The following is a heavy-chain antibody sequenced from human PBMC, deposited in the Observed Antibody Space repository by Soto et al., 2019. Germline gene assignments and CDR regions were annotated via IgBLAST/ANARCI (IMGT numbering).Heavy chain of an antibody. J-gene: IGHJ5*02. CDR3: ARGQTKFGSSRVLPTQTNWFDP. CDR2: VNHGGST. V-gene: IGHV4-34*01. D-gene: IGHD6-6*01. CDR1: GASLSDYY. Sequence: SETLSLTCAVYGASLSDYYWSWIRQPPGKGLELIGDVNHGGSTNQSQSLKSRVTIALETAKIQISLKLISVTAAETAVYHSARGQTKFGSSRVLPTQTNWFDPWGQGTLVTVSS.